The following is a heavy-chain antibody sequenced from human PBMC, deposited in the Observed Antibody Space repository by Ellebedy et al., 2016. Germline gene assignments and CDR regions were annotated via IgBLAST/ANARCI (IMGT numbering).Heavy chain of an antibody. CDR3: AREDMTTVTIDY. V-gene: IGHV3-30-3*01. J-gene: IGHJ4*02. CDR1: GFTFSSYA. CDR2: ISYDGSNK. Sequence: GGSLRLSXAASGFTFSSYAMHWVRQAPGKGLEWVAVISYDGSNKYYADSVKGRFTISRDNSKNTLYLQMNSLRAEDTAVYYCAREDMTTVTIDYWGQGTLVTVSS. D-gene: IGHD4-17*01.